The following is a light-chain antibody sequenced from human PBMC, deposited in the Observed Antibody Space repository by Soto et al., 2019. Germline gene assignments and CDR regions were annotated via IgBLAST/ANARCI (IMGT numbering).Light chain of an antibody. CDR1: QSVMNY. V-gene: IGKV3-20*01. CDR2: DAS. Sequence: EIVLTQSPATLSLSPGERSTLACRASQSVMNYLAWYRQKPGQAPTLLLYDASNRATGIPPRFSGSGSGTDFTLTISRLEPEDFAVYYCQQYGSSPPTTFGQGTRLEIK. J-gene: IGKJ5*01. CDR3: QQYGSSPPTT.